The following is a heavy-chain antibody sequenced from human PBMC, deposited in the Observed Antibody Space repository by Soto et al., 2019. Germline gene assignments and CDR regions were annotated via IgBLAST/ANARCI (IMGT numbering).Heavy chain of an antibody. CDR1: GFTFSSYW. CDR2: IDNDGIST. J-gene: IGHJ4*02. Sequence: GGSLRLSCAASGFTFSSYWMHWVRQTPEKGLVWVSHIDNDGISTTYADSVKGRFTISRDNAKNTQYLQMSSLRADDTALYYCVKGEYYYDSSGYYPFDYWGQGTLVTVSS. D-gene: IGHD3-22*01. CDR3: VKGEYYYDSSGYYPFDY. V-gene: IGHV3-74*01.